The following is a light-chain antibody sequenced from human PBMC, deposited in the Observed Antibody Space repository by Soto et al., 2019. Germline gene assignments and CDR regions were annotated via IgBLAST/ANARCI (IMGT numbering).Light chain of an antibody. CDR2: DAS. CDR1: RGISSA. J-gene: IGKJ2*01. CDR3: QQSYSSPYT. Sequence: AIQLTQSPSSLSASVGDSVTITCRASRGISSALAWYQQIPGRAPKLLIYDASSLESGVPSRFSGSRSGTDFFLTVSSLQPEDFATYYCQQSYSSPYTFAQGTNLEI. V-gene: IGKV1-13*02.